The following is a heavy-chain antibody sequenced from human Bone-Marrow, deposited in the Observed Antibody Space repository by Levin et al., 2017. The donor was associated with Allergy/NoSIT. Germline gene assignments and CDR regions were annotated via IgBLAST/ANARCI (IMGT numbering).Heavy chain of an antibody. D-gene: IGHD2/OR15-2a*01. Sequence: SQTLSLPCTVSGGSIRSSLYYWAWIRQPPGKGLEWIGSVYFGGSTHFNPSLTSRVSIPVDTSKNQFSLKLSSGTAAATAVYYCQRARNLLGYGMDVWGQGTTVTVSS. V-gene: IGHV4-39*07. CDR2: VYFGGST. J-gene: IGHJ6*02. CDR3: QRARNLLGYGMDV. CDR1: GGSIRSSLYY.